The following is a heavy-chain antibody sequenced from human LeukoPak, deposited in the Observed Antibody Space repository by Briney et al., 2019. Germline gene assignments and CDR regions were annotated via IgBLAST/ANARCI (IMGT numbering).Heavy chain of an antibody. CDR2: IIPIFGTA. Sequence: ASVKVSCKASGGTFSSYAISWVRQAPGQGLEWMGGIIPIFGTANYAQKFQGRVTITADESTSTAYMELSSLRSEDTAVYYCARDTRTDYSIYGSWFAPSGQGTLVTVSS. J-gene: IGHJ5*02. D-gene: IGHD4-11*01. CDR1: GGTFSSYA. CDR3: ARDTRTDYSIYGSWFAP. V-gene: IGHV1-69*01.